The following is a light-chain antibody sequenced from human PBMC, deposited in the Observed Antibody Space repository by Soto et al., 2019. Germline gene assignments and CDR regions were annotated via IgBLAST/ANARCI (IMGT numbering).Light chain of an antibody. Sequence: EIVLTQSPGTLSLSPGERATLSCGASQSVTSNYLAWYQQKPDQAPRLLIFGASIRVKGIPDRFIGSGSGTDFTLTISRLEPEDFAVYYCQHYVTSLTTFGQGTKVEVK. CDR2: GAS. J-gene: IGKJ1*01. V-gene: IGKV3-20*01. CDR3: QHYVTSLTT. CDR1: QSVTSNY.